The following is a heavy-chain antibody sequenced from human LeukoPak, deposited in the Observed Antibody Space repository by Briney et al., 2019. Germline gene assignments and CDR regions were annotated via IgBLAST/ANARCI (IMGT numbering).Heavy chain of an antibody. CDR2: ISYDGSKK. D-gene: IGHD3-22*01. Sequence: GRSLRLSCAASGFIFSSYAMHWVRQAPGKGLEWVAVISYDGSKKYYADSVKGRFTISRDNSKNTLYLQMSSLRAEDTAVYYCARTQFPYYYDSGAYYYAIDYWGQGTLVTVSS. CDR1: GFIFSSYA. V-gene: IGHV3-30-3*01. CDR3: ARTQFPYYYDSGAYYYAIDY. J-gene: IGHJ4*02.